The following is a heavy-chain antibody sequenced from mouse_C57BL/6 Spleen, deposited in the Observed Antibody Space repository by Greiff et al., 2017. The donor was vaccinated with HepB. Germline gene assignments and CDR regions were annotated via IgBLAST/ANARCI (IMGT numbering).Heavy chain of an antibody. J-gene: IGHJ3*01. V-gene: IGHV5-17*01. Sequence: EVKLMESGGGLVKPGGSLKLSCAASGFTFSDYGMHWVRQAPEKGLEWVAYISSGSSTIYYADTVKGRFTISIDTAKNTLFLQMTSLRSEDTAMYYGASGTTVVRFAYWGQGTLVTVSA. D-gene: IGHD1-1*01. CDR1: GFTFSDYG. CDR2: ISSGSSTI. CDR3: ASGTTVVRFAY.